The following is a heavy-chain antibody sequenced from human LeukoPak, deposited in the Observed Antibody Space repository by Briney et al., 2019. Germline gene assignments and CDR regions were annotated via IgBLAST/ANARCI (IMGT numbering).Heavy chain of an antibody. D-gene: IGHD5-18*01. CDR2: IIPIFGTA. CDR1: GGTFSSYA. V-gene: IGHV1-69*05. J-gene: IGHJ4*02. Sequence: GASVKVSCKASGGTFSSYAISWVRQAPGQGLEWMGRIIPIFGTANYAQKFQGRVTTTTDESTSTAYMELSSLRSEDTAVYYCARDPEPQLWLHYWGQGTLVTVSS. CDR3: ARDPEPQLWLHY.